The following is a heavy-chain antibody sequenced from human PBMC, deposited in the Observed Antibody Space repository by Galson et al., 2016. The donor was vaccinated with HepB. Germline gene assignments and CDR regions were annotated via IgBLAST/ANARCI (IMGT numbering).Heavy chain of an antibody. CDR3: AKGSGSGNYLTPFDY. J-gene: IGHJ4*02. CDR2: ISYDGSNK. Sequence: SLRLSCAASGFTFSSYGMHWVRQAPGKGLEWVAVISYDGSNKYYADSVKGRFTISRDNSKNTLYLQMNSLRAEDTAVYYCAKGSGSGNYLTPFDYWGQGTLVTVSS. V-gene: IGHV3-30*18. CDR1: GFTFSSYG. D-gene: IGHD3-10*01.